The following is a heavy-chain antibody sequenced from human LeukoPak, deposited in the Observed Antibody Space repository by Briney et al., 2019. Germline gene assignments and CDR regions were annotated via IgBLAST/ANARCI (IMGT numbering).Heavy chain of an antibody. CDR3: AKWEGGYGGYLGDY. CDR2: ISGGEGNT. J-gene: IGHJ4*02. Sequence: GGSLRLSCAASGFTFSTYAMSWVRQAPGKGLEWVSAISGGEGNTYYRDSVKGRFIISRDNSKNTLYLQMSSLRAEDTAVYYCAKWEGGYGGYLGDYWGQGTLVTVSS. CDR1: GFTFSTYA. V-gene: IGHV3-23*01. D-gene: IGHD4-23*01.